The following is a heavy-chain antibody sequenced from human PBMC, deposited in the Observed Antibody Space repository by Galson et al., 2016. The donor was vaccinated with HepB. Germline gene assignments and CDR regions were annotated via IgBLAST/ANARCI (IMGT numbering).Heavy chain of an antibody. D-gene: IGHD5-24*01. CDR2: IYYSGST. CDR1: GGSVSSSTCY. Sequence: SETLSLTCTVSGGSVSSSTCYWGWIRQPPGKGLEWIGSIYYSGSTHYNPSLKSRVTISVDTSKNQFSLKLTSLTAADTAVYYCARQGFGGGYNSGFDYWGQGALVTVSS. J-gene: IGHJ4*02. V-gene: IGHV4-39*01. CDR3: ARQGFGGGYNSGFDY.